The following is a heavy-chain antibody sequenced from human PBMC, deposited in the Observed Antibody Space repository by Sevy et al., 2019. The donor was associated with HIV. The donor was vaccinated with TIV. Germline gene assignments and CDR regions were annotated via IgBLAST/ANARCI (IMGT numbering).Heavy chain of an antibody. J-gene: IGHJ4*02. CDR3: ARDGGATGNDY. Sequence: GGSLRLSCAASGFTFSSYEMNWVRQAPGNGLEWVSYISSSGSTIYYADSVKGRFTISRDNAKNALYLQMNSLRAEDTAVYYCARDGGATGNDYWGQGTLVTVSS. D-gene: IGHD1-26*01. V-gene: IGHV3-48*03. CDR1: GFTFSSYE. CDR2: ISSSGSTI.